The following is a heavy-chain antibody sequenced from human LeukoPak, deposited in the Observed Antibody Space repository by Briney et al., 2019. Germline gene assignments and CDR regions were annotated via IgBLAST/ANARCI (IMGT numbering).Heavy chain of an antibody. V-gene: IGHV4-39*01. D-gene: IGHD6-13*01. Sequence: SETLSLTCTVSGGSISSSSYYWGWIRQPPGKGLEGIGSIYYSGSTSYNPSLKSRVTISVDTSKNQFSLKLSSVTAADTAVYYCARHHVYSSSWYTYAFDYWGQGTLVTVSS. CDR1: GGSISSSSYY. CDR2: IYYSGST. J-gene: IGHJ4*02. CDR3: ARHHVYSSSWYTYAFDY.